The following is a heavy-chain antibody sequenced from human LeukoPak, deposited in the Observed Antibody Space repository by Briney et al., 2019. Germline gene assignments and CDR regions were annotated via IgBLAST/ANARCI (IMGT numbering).Heavy chain of an antibody. J-gene: IGHJ4*02. CDR2: INPNSGGT. CDR3: ARDFKKSLDY. V-gene: IGHV1-2*02. Sequence: ASVKVSCKASGYTFTGYYMHWVRQAPGQGPEWMGWINPNSGGTNYARKFQGRVTMTRDTSISTAYMELSRLRSDDTAVYYCARDFKKSLDYWGQGTLVTVSS. CDR1: GYTFTGYY.